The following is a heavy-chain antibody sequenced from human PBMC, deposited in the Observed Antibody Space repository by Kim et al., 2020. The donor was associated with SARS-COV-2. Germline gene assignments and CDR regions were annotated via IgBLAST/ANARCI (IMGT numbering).Heavy chain of an antibody. J-gene: IGHJ6*02. Sequence: TPSLKSRVTISVDTSKNQFSLKLSSVTAADTAVYYCASLGTDYYYYGMDVWGQGTTVTVSS. D-gene: IGHD7-27*01. V-gene: IGHV4-59*01. CDR3: ASLGTDYYYYGMDV.